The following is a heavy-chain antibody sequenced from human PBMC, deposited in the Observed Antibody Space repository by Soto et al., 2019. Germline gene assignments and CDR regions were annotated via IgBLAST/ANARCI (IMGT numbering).Heavy chain of an antibody. V-gene: IGHV3-33*03. CDR1: GFTFSDYA. J-gene: IGHJ5*02. Sequence: QERLVESGGGVVQPGRSLRLSCAVSGFTFSDYAMHWVRQAPGKGLEWVALIWHDGINEFYADSVKGRFTISRDISNNTWYLQMHSLSPEDTAVYYCTKSRGDAYKWGLGLDQWGEGTLVTVSS. CDR2: IWHDGINE. CDR3: TKSRGDAYKWGLGLDQ. D-gene: IGHD3-10*01.